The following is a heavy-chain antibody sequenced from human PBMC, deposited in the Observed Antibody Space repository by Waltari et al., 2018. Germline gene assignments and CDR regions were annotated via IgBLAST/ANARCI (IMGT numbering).Heavy chain of an antibody. CDR3: AAYSYDYIWGSYRQDY. V-gene: IGHV1-24*01. J-gene: IGHJ4*02. CDR1: GYTLTELS. D-gene: IGHD3-16*02. Sequence: QVQLVQSGAEVKTPGASVKVSCKVSGYTLTELSLHWVRQGPGKGLEWMGGFDPEDGETIYAQKFQGRVTMTEDTSTDTAYMELSSLRSEDTAVYYCAAYSYDYIWGSYRQDYWGQGTLVTVSS. CDR2: FDPEDGET.